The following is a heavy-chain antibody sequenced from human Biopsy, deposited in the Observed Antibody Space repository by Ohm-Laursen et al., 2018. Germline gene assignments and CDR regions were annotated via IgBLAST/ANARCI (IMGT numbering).Heavy chain of an antibody. CDR2: LWYDGTNK. V-gene: IGHV3-33*08. CDR1: GFDFSDYS. D-gene: IGHD1-1*01. Sequence: SLRLSCAASGFDFSDYSMSWVRQAPGKGLEWVAVLWYDGTNKYYADSVKGRFTISRDNSKNTLYLQMNSLRAEDTAMYYCARPTNARAGGAPFDIWGQGTMGTVSS. J-gene: IGHJ3*02. CDR3: ARPTNARAGGAPFDI.